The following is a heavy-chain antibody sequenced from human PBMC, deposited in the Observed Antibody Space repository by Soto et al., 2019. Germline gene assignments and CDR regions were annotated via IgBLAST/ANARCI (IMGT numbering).Heavy chain of an antibody. CDR1: GGSIRGQSYY. J-gene: IGHJ4*02. CDR2: SYYSGTS. V-gene: IGHV4-39*01. Sequence: PSRTMSITCTVSGGSIRGQSYYWTWIRQTPGKGLEWVGSSYYSGTSYFNPALKGRVTISVDTSTNQFSLRLTSVTAADTAFYYCKRRYNFNDHDCGTWGPLTLLP. D-gene: IGHD1-1*01. CDR3: KRRYNFNDHDCGT.